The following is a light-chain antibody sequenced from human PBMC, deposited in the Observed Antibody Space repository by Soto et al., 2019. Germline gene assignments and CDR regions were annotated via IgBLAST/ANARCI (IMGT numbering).Light chain of an antibody. CDR1: QSVGSN. Sequence: EIVMTQSPATLSVSPGERATLSCRASQSVGSNLAWYQQKPGQAPRLLIYGSSTTATGIPARFSGSGSETEFTLTISSLQSEDFAVYFCQQYNNWPPYTVGQGTKLEIK. CDR2: GSS. CDR3: QQYNNWPPYT. V-gene: IGKV3-15*01. J-gene: IGKJ2*01.